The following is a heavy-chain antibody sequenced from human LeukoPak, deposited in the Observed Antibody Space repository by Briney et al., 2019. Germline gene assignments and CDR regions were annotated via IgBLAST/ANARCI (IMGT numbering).Heavy chain of an antibody. V-gene: IGHV1-69*13. J-gene: IGHJ6*03. CDR3: ARGFYGSGSYYNDYYYYMDV. Sequence: ASVKVSCKASGGTFSSYAISWVRQAPGQGLEWMGGIIPIFGSANYAQKFQGRVTITADESTSTAYMELSSLRSEDTAVYYCARGFYGSGSYYNDYYYYMDVWGKGTTVTISS. CDR2: IIPIFGSA. CDR1: GGTFSSYA. D-gene: IGHD3-10*01.